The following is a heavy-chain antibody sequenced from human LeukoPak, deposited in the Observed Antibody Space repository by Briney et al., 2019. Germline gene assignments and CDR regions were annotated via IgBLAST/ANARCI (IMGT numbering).Heavy chain of an antibody. CDR2: IKQGGSEK. CDR1: GFTFSTYW. Sequence: PGGSLRLSCAVSGFTFSTYWMSWVRQAPGKGLEWVANIKQGGSEKYYVDSVKGRFTISRDNAQNSLYLQMNSLRAEDTAVYYCARVRGGYCSGGNCYSAFDIWGQGTMVTVSS. D-gene: IGHD2-15*01. V-gene: IGHV3-7*04. CDR3: ARVRGGYCSGGNCYSAFDI. J-gene: IGHJ3*02.